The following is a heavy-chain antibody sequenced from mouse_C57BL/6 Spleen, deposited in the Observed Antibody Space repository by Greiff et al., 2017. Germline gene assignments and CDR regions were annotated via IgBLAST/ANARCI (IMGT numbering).Heavy chain of an antibody. CDR3: ARSDLLGFAY. CDR2: IYPGDGDT. V-gene: IGHV1-82*01. D-gene: IGHD2-10*01. J-gene: IGHJ3*01. CDR1: GYAFSSSW. Sequence: QVQLQQSGPELVKPGASVKISCKASGYAFSSSWMNWVKQRPGKGLEWIGRIYPGDGDTNYNGKFKGKATLTADKSSSTAYMQLSSLTSKDSAVYFCARSDLLGFAYWGQGTLVTVSA.